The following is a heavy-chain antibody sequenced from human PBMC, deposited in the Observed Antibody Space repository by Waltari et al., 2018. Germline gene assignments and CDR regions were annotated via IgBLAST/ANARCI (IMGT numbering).Heavy chain of an antibody. V-gene: IGHV1-2*02. D-gene: IGHD3-16*02. Sequence: QVQLVQSGAEVKKPGASVKVSCKASGYTFTGYSMHWVRQAPGQGLEWMGWINPNSGGTNYAQKFQGRVTMTRDTSISTAYMELSRLRSDDTAVYYCARAYLLRLGELSSPFYYWGQGTLVTVSS. CDR3: ARAYLLRLGELSSPFYY. CDR1: GYTFTGYS. CDR2: INPNSGGT. J-gene: IGHJ4*02.